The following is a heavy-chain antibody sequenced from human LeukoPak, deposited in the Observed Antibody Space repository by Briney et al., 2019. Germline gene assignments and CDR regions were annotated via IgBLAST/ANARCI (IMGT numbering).Heavy chain of an antibody. D-gene: IGHD6-6*01. CDR2: INTHSGGT. V-gene: IGHV1-2*02. CDR1: GGTFSSYA. Sequence: ASVKVSCKASGGTFSSYAISWVRQAPGQGLEWMGWINTHSGGTSYAQKFQGRVTMTRDTSISTGFMELKSLGSDDTAVYYCAGSRISAPVDYWGQGTLVTVSS. CDR3: AGSRISAPVDY. J-gene: IGHJ4*02.